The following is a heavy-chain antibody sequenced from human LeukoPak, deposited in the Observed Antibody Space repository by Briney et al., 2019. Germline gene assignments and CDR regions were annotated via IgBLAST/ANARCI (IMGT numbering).Heavy chain of an antibody. D-gene: IGHD3-22*01. CDR1: GGSISSSTHY. V-gene: IGHV4-39*01. CDR2: IYCSGST. Sequence: SETLSLTCTVSGGSISSSTHYWGWIRQPPGKGLEWIGSIYCSGSTYYNPPLESRVTISVDTSKNQFSLKLSSVNAADTAVYYCVRGYYEITGYWYFDYWGQGTLVTVSS. J-gene: IGHJ4*02. CDR3: VRGYYEITGYWYFDY.